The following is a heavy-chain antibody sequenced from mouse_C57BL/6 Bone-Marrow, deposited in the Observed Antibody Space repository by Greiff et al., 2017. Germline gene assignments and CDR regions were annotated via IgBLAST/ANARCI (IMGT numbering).Heavy chain of an antibody. Sequence: EVKLLESEGGLVQPGSSMKLSCTASGFTFSDYYMAWVRQVPEKGLEWVANINYDGSSTYYLDSLKSRFIISRDNAKNILYLQMSSLKSEDTATYYCARGDAYYFDYWGQGTTLTVSS. V-gene: IGHV5-16*01. J-gene: IGHJ2*01. CDR1: GFTFSDYY. CDR3: ARGDAYYFDY. CDR2: INYDGSST.